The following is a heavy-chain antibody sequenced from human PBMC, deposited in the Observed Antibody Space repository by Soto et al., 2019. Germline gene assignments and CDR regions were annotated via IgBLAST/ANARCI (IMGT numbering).Heavy chain of an antibody. CDR3: ARGPYGDNAFDI. V-gene: IGHV1-2*02. Sequence: GASVKVSFKAPGYTFTDYYMHWIRQAPGQGLEWMGWIAPHRDGTEFAQKFQGRITLTGDTSTSTAYVELTGLTSADTAVYFCARGPYGDNAFDIWGQGTVVTVSS. CDR2: IAPHRDGT. D-gene: IGHD4-17*01. CDR1: GYTFTDYY. J-gene: IGHJ3*02.